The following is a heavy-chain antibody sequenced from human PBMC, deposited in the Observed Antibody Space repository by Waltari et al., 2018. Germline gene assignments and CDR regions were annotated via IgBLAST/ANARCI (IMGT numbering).Heavy chain of an antibody. CDR3: ARGLDSSGYYRHYYYYMDV. J-gene: IGHJ6*03. CDR2: IIPIFGTA. D-gene: IGHD3-22*01. V-gene: IGHV1-69*12. CDR1: GGTFSSYA. Sequence: QVQLVQSGAEVKKPGSSVKVSCKASGGTFSSYAISWVRQAPGQGLEWMGGIIPIFGTANYAQKFQGRVTITADESTSTAYMELSSLRSEDTAVYYCARGLDSSGYYRHYYYYMDVWGKGTTVTVSS.